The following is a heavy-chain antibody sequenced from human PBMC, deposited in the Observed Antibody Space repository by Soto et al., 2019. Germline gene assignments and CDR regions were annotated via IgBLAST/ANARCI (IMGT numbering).Heavy chain of an antibody. D-gene: IGHD3-16*01. CDR1: GFTFSTSS. CDR3: ARDPWAADY. Sequence: GGSLRLSCAASGFTFSTSSMNWVRQAPGKGLEWVSVIYSGGSTFYADSVRGRFTISRDNSKNPVNLQMNSLRAEDTAVYYCARDPWAADYWGQGTLVTVS. V-gene: IGHV3-66*01. J-gene: IGHJ4*02. CDR2: IYSGGST.